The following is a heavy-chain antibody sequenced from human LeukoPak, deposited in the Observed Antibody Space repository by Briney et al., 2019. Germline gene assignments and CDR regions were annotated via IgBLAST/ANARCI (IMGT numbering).Heavy chain of an antibody. V-gene: IGHV4-59*01. Sequence: PSETLSLTCTVYGGSISSYYWSWIRQPQGKGLEWIGYIYYSGSTNYNPSLKSRVTISVDPSKNQFSLKLSSVTAADTAVYYCAGGGSWFDYWGQGTLVTVSS. CDR1: GGSISSYY. CDR3: AGGGSWFDY. D-gene: IGHD6-13*01. J-gene: IGHJ4*02. CDR2: IYYSGST.